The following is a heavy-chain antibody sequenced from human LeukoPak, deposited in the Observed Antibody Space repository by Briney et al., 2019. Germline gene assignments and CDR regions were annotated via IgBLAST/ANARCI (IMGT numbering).Heavy chain of an antibody. D-gene: IGHD1-7*01. CDR3: AMDNWNYEGFDA. J-gene: IGHJ5*02. V-gene: IGHV4-38-2*02. CDR2: IYHSGST. Sequence: SETLSLTCTVSGYSISSGYYWGWIRQPPGKGLEWIGSIYHSGSTYYNPSLKSRVTISVDTSKNQFSLKLSSVTAADTAVYYCAMDNWNYEGFDAWGQGIPVTVSS. CDR1: GYSISSGYY.